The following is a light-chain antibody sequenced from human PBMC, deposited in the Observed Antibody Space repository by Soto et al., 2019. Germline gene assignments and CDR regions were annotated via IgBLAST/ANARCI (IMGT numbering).Light chain of an antibody. J-gene: IGKJ2*01. CDR1: QDVSNN. Sequence: EIVMTQSPATLPVSPGESATLSCRTSQDVSNNLAWYQQKPGQAPRLLMYGASTRATSIPDRFSGSGSGTEFTLTISNLQSEDFAVYYCQQYNNWPPMYTFGQGTKLEIK. V-gene: IGKV3-15*01. CDR2: GAS. CDR3: QQYNNWPPMYT.